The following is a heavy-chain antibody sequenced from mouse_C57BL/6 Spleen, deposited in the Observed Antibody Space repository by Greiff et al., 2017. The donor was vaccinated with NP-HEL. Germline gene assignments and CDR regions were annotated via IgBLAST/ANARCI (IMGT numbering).Heavy chain of an antibody. Sequence: EVQLQQSGTVLARPGASVKMSCKTSGYTFTSYWMHWVKQRPGQGLEWIGAIYPGNSDTSYNQKFKGKAKLTAVTSASTAYMELSSLTNEDSAVYYCTRGRGYYDDDGSWFAYWGQGTLVTVSA. CDR1: GYTFTSYW. V-gene: IGHV1-5*01. CDR3: TRGRGYYDDDGSWFAY. CDR2: IYPGNSDT. J-gene: IGHJ3*01. D-gene: IGHD2-4*01.